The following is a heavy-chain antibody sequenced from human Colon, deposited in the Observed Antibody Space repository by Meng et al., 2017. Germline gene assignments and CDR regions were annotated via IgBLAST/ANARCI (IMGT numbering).Heavy chain of an antibody. CDR2: IYYSGTT. CDR1: GGSVSSGTYS. V-gene: IGHV4-61*01. Sequence: VQLEGPGPGLVRPSETLSLTCTVSGGSVSSGTYSWSWIRQPPGKGLEWIGCIYYSGTTNYNPSLKSRVTISVDTSKNQFSLKLSSVTPADTAVYFCARDRVPGKYWGQGTLVTVPS. J-gene: IGHJ4*02. D-gene: IGHD1-14*01. CDR3: ARDRVPGKY.